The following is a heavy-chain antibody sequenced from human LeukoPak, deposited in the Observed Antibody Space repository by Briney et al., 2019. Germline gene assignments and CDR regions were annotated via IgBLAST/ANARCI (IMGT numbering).Heavy chain of an antibody. CDR3: ARWGVLELVFDY. V-gene: IGHV3-11*06. CDR2: ISSSSSYT. Sequence: SGGSLILSCAASGFTFSDYYMSWIRQAPGKGLEWVSYISSSSSYTNYADSVKGRFTISRDNAKNSLYLQMNSLRAEDTAVHYCARWGVLELVFDYWGQGTLVTVSS. J-gene: IGHJ4*02. CDR1: GFTFSDYY. D-gene: IGHD1-7*01.